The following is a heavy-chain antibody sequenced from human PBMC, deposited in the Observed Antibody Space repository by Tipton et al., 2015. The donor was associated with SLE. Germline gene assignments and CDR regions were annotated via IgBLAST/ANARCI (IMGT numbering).Heavy chain of an antibody. CDR3: AKARYSSGWLVDY. Sequence: SLRLSCAASRFTFSTYAMHWVRKVPGKGLEWVSAISGSGGSTYDADSVKGRFTISRDNSKNTLYLQMNSLRAEDTAVYYCAKARYSSGWLVDYWGQGTLVPFSS. D-gene: IGHD6-19*01. J-gene: IGHJ4*02. CDR1: RFTFSTYA. CDR2: ISGSGGST. V-gene: IGHV3-23*01.